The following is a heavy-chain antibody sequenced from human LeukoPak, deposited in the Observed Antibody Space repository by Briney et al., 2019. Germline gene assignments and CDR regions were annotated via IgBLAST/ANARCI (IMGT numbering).Heavy chain of an antibody. D-gene: IGHD7-27*01. CDR2: IYHSGST. CDR1: GGSISSGGYS. V-gene: IGHV4-30-2*01. Sequence: SETLSLTCAVSGGSISSGGYSWSWIRQPPGKGLEWIGYIYHSGSTYYNPSLKSRVTISVDRSKNQFSLKLSSVTAADTAVYYRAREELGIDYWGQGTLVTVSS. J-gene: IGHJ4*02. CDR3: AREELGIDY.